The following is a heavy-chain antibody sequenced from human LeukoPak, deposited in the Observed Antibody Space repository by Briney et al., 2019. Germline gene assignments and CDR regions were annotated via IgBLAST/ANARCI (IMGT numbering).Heavy chain of an antibody. CDR2: IKQDGSEK. D-gene: IGHD6-6*01. Sequence: PGGSLRLSCAASGFTFSSYWMSWVRQAPGKGLEWVANIKQDGSEKYYVDSVKGRFTISRDNAKNSLYLQMNSLRAEDTAVYYCARDGAARGYNHYMDVWGKGTTVTVSS. CDR3: ARDGAARGYNHYMDV. J-gene: IGHJ6*03. V-gene: IGHV3-7*01. CDR1: GFTFSSYW.